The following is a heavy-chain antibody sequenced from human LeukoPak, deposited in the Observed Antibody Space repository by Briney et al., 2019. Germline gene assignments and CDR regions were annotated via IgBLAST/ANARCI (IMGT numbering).Heavy chain of an antibody. J-gene: IGHJ6*03. CDR3: AKSYGDYVSYYYYYYMDV. CDR1: GFTFSSYA. V-gene: IGHV3-30*04. Sequence: GGSLRLSCAASGFTFSSYAMHWVRQAPGKGLEWVAVISYDGSNKYYADSVKGRFTISRDNSKNTLYLQMNSLRAEDTAVYYCAKSYGDYVSYYYYYYMDVWGKGTTVTISS. D-gene: IGHD4-17*01. CDR2: ISYDGSNK.